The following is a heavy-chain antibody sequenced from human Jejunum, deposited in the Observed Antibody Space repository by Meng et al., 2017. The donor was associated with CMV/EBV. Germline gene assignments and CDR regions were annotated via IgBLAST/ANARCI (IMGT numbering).Heavy chain of an antibody. V-gene: IGHV3-21*01. CDR3: ATDYRRGAGPN. D-gene: IGHD6-13*01. Sequence: AASGLAFNTYTLNWVPPAPGQGLEWVSSITSGSRYIFYTDSVKGRFTLSRDNAKKSLYLQMNSLRAADTAVYYCATDYRRGAGPNWGQGTLVTVSS. CDR1: GLAFNTYT. J-gene: IGHJ4*02. CDR2: ITSGSRYI.